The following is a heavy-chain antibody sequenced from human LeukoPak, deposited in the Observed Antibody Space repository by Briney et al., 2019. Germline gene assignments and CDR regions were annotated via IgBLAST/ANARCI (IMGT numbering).Heavy chain of an antibody. Sequence: SETLSLTCTVSGGSINDYYWTWIRQTAGKGLEWIGRIYTTGSTDYNPSLRSRVSMSIDTSRNQFSLKLTSVTAAGTAVYSCGKESGDFVGGVYYFDYGGKEPLAPFS. CDR3: GKESGDFVGGVYYFDY. J-gene: IGHJ4*02. V-gene: IGHV4-4*07. CDR1: GGSINDYY. D-gene: IGHD2-21*01. CDR2: IYTTGST.